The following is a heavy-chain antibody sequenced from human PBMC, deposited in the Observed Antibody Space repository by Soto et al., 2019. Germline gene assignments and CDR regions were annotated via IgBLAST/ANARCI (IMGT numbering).Heavy chain of an antibody. Sequence: SETLSLTCTVSGGSISSYYWSWIRQPPGKGLEWIGYIYYSGSTNYNPSLKSRVTISVDTSKNQFSLKLSSVTAADTAVYYCARAGAAADHYYYYYGMDVWGQGTTVTVSS. V-gene: IGHV4-59*01. J-gene: IGHJ6*02. D-gene: IGHD6-13*01. CDR1: GGSISSYY. CDR2: IYYSGST. CDR3: ARAGAAADHYYYYYGMDV.